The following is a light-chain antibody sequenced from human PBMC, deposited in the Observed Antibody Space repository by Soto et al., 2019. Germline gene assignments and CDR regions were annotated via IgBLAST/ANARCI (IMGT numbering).Light chain of an antibody. Sequence: EVVLTQSPGTLSLSPGERATLSCRASQSVSNNYLAWYQQKPGQAPRLLIYGASNRATGIPDRFSGSGSGTDFTLTISRLEPADFEVYYCQQYGRSGTFGQGTKVDIK. CDR3: QQYGRSGT. CDR1: QSVSNNY. CDR2: GAS. J-gene: IGKJ1*01. V-gene: IGKV3-20*01.